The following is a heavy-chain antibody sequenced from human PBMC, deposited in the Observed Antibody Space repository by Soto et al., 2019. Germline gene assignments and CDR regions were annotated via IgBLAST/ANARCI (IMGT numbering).Heavy chain of an antibody. CDR1: GFTFISYG. CDR2: ISYDGSNK. D-gene: IGHD6-13*01. J-gene: IGHJ4*02. V-gene: IGHV3-30*18. CDR3: AKGSSWYNY. Sequence: GGSLRLSCAASGFTFISYGMHWVRQAPGKGLEWVAVISYDGSNKYYADSVKGRFTISRDNSKNTLYLQMNSLRAEDTAVYYCAKGSSWYNYWGQGTLVTVSS.